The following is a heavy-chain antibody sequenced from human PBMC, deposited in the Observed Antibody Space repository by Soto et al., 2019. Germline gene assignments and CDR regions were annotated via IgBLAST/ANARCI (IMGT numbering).Heavy chain of an antibody. Sequence: WGSLRLSCAASVFTFSSYAMSWVRQAPGKGLEWVSAISGSGGSTYYADSVKGRFTLSRDNSKNTLYLQMNSLRAEDTAVYYCAKGTYSSDYWGQGTLVTVSS. D-gene: IGHD6-13*01. CDR1: VFTFSSYA. CDR2: ISGSGGST. J-gene: IGHJ4*02. CDR3: AKGTYSSDY. V-gene: IGHV3-23*01.